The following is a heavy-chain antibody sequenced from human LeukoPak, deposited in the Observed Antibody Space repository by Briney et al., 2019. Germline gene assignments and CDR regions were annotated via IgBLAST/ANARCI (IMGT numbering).Heavy chain of an antibody. CDR3: ARGPVGATYYFDY. V-gene: IGHV3-7*01. CDR1: GFTFTNYW. J-gene: IGHJ4*02. D-gene: IGHD1-26*01. CDR2: IKQDRSEK. Sequence: GGSLRLSCAASGFTFTNYWMSWVRQAPGKGLELVANIKQDRSEKYYVDSVKGRFTISRDNAKNSLYLQMNSLRAEDTAVYYCARGPVGATYYFDYWGQGTLVTVSS.